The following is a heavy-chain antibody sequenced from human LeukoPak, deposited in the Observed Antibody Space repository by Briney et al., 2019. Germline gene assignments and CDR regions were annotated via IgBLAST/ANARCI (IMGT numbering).Heavy chain of an antibody. Sequence: GGSLRLSCAASGFIFSSSVMSWVRQAPGKGLEWVSSISGSGGRTYHADSVQGRFTISRDNSKNTLYLQMNSLRAEDTAVYYCAKAAGGLWFGETFDYWGQGTLVTVSS. J-gene: IGHJ4*02. V-gene: IGHV3-23*01. D-gene: IGHD3-10*01. CDR2: ISGSGGRT. CDR1: GFIFSSSV. CDR3: AKAAGGLWFGETFDY.